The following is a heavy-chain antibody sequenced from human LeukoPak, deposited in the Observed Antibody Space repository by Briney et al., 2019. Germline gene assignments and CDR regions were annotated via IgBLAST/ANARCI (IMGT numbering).Heavy chain of an antibody. CDR3: AREGDSSGYYAFGY. V-gene: IGHV3-53*01. J-gene: IGHJ4*02. CDR1: GFIVSSNY. CDR2: IYSGGST. D-gene: IGHD3-22*01. Sequence: GVSLRLSCAASGFIVSSNYMSWVRQAPGKGLEWVSVIYSGGSTYYADSVKGRFTISRDNSKNTLYLQMNSLRAEDTAAYYCAREGDSSGYYAFGYWGQGTLVTVSS.